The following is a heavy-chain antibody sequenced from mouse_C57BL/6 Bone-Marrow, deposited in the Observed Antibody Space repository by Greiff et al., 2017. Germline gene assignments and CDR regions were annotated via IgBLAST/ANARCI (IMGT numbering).Heavy chain of an antibody. CDR1: GFTFSDYG. V-gene: IGHV5-17*01. CDR3: ARDAWDWYFDV. J-gene: IGHJ1*03. CDR2: ISSGSSTI. Sequence: DVKLVESGGGLVKPGGSLKLSCAASGFTFSDYGMHWVRQAPEKGLEWVAYISSGSSTIYYADTVKGRFTISSDNAKNTLFLQMTSLRSEDTAMYYCARDAWDWYFDVWGTGTTVTVSS. D-gene: IGHD6-5*01.